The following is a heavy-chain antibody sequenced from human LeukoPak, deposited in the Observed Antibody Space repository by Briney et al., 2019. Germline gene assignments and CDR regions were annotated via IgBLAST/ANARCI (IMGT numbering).Heavy chain of an antibody. J-gene: IGHJ4*02. CDR2: ISSSSSYI. V-gene: IGHV3-21*01. CDR3: ARVVFAYGGNSKRGYFDY. Sequence: GGSLRLSCAASGFTFSSYSMNWVRQAPGKGLEWVSSISSSSSYIYYADSVKGRFTISRDNAKNSLYLQMNILRAEDTAVYYCARVVFAYGGNSKRGYFDYWGQGTLVTVSS. CDR1: GFTFSSYS. D-gene: IGHD4-23*01.